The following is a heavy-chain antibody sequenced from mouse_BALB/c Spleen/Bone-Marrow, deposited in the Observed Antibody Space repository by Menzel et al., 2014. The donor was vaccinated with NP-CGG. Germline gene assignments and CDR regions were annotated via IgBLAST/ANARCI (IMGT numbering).Heavy chain of an antibody. D-gene: IGHD1-1*01. Sequence: EVQLVESGGGLVKPGGSLKLSCAASGFTFSSYAMSWVRQTPEKRLEWVATISSGGSYTYYPDSVKGRFTISRDNAKNTLYLQMSSLRSEDSAMYYCARHITTVVADYWGQGTTITVSS. CDR3: ARHITTVVADY. CDR2: ISSGGSYT. CDR1: GFTFSSYA. J-gene: IGHJ2*01. V-gene: IGHV5-9-3*01.